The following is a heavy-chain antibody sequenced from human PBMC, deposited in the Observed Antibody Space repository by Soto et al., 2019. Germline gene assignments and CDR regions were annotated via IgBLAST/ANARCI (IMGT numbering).Heavy chain of an antibody. J-gene: IGHJ4*02. CDR1: NGSISSDNW. CDR3: ARGGGCLFDH. V-gene: IGHV4-4*02. CDR2: IFHSGTA. Sequence: QVQLQESGPGLVKPSGALSLTCAVSNGSISSDNWWSWVRQPPGKGLEWIGEIFHSGTANYNPSLKSRITISVDKSKNQFSMEMNSVTAADTAVYYCARGGGCLFDHWGQGTLVTVSS. D-gene: IGHD6-19*01.